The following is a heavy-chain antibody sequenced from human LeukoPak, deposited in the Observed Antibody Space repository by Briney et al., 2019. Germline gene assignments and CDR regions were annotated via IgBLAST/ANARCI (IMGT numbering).Heavy chain of an antibody. V-gene: IGHV4-59*01. D-gene: IGHD1-26*01. CDR2: IYYSGST. CDR1: GFTFSDYY. J-gene: IGHJ4*02. Sequence: GSLRLSCAASGFTFSDYYMSWIRQPPGKGLEWIGYIYYSGSTNYNPSLKSRVTISVDTSKNQFSLKLSSVTAADTAVYYCARVGVGALDYWGQGTLVTVSS. CDR3: ARVGVGALDY.